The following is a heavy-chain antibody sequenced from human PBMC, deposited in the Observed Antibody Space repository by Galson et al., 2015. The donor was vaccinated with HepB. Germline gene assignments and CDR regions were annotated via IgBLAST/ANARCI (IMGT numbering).Heavy chain of an antibody. V-gene: IGHV1-18*01. D-gene: IGHD2-2*01. J-gene: IGHJ5*01. CDR3: GRARYATSPPDS. Sequence: SVKVSCKASRYIFNSYGIRWVRQAPGQGLEWVGWISGYNANTYYAHKLQDRVTLTTDKSTNAAYTELRSLRIDATGVYYCGRARYATSPPDSWGQGSLLTVSS. CDR2: ISGYNANT. CDR1: RYIFNSYG.